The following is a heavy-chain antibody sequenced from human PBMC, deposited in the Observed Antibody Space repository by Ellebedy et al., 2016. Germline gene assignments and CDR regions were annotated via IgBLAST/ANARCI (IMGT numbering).Heavy chain of an antibody. CDR3: LPSGGSSR. D-gene: IGHD1-26*01. V-gene: IGHV3-7*01. Sequence: GESLKISXAVSGFTFSSYGMHWVRQAPGKGLEWVASINQDGSVDHYVDSVMGRFTVSRDNAKSSLYLQMNSLRAEDTAVYYCLPSGGSSRWGQGTLVTVSS. J-gene: IGHJ4*02. CDR1: GFTFSSYG. CDR2: INQDGSVD.